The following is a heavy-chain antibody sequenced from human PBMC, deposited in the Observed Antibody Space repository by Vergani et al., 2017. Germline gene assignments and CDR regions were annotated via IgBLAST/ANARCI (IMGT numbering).Heavy chain of an antibody. V-gene: IGHV1-18*01. Sequence: QVQLVQSGAEVKKPGASVKVSCKASGYTFTSYGISWVRQAPGQGLEWMGWISAYNGNTNYAQKLQGRVTITADESTSTAYMELSSLRSEDTAVYYCARDFHPGVVCFDPWGQGTLVTVSS. D-gene: IGHD3-22*01. J-gene: IGHJ5*02. CDR3: ARDFHPGVVCFDP. CDR1: GYTFTSYG. CDR2: ISAYNGNT.